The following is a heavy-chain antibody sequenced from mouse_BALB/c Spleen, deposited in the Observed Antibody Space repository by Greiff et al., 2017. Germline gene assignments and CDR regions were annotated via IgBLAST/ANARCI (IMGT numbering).Heavy chain of an antibody. CDR2: ISNLAYSI. J-gene: IGHJ1*01. CDR1: GFTFSDYG. CDR3: ARDGYYGSSYDWYFDV. V-gene: IGHV5-15*02. Sequence: EVHLVESGGGLVQPGGSRKLSCAASGFTFSDYGMAWVRQAPGKGPEWVAFISNLAYSIYYADTVTGRFTISRENAKNTLYLEMSSLRSEDTAMYYCARDGYYGSSYDWYFDVWGAGTTVTVSS. D-gene: IGHD1-1*01.